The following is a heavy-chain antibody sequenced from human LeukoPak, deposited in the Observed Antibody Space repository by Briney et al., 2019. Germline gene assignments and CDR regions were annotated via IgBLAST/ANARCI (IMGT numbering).Heavy chain of an antibody. CDR2: IYYSGST. CDR3: ARDHPPADYDFWSGYTGYFDY. Sequence: SETLSLTCTVSGGSISSSSYYWGWIRQPPGKGLEWIGSIYYSGSTYYNPSLKSRVTISVDTSKNQFSLKLSSVTAADTAVYYCARDHPPADYDFWSGYTGYFDYWGQGTLVTVSS. V-gene: IGHV4-39*02. D-gene: IGHD3-3*01. CDR1: GGSISSSSYY. J-gene: IGHJ4*02.